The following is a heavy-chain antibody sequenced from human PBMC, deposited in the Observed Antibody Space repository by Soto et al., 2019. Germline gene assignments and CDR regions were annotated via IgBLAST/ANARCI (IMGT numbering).Heavy chain of an antibody. D-gene: IGHD5-18*01. J-gene: IGHJ6*03. CDR1: GYTFTSYG. CDR3: VRVSRGYSYGFYYYYYMDV. CDR2: ISAYNGNT. V-gene: IGHV1-18*01. Sequence: GASVKVSCKASGYTFTSYGISWVRQAPGQGLERMGWISAYNGNTNYAQKLQGRVTMTTDTSTSTAYMELRSLRSDDTAVYYCVRVSRGYSYGFYYYYYMDVWGKGTTVTVSS.